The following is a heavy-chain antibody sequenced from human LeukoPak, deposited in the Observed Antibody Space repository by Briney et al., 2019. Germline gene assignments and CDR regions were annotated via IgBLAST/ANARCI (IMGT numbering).Heavy chain of an antibody. Sequence: ASVKVSCKASGYTFTGYYMHWVRQAPGQGLEWMGWIIPNSGVTNYAQKFQGRVTMTTDTSITTAYMELSRLRSDDTAIYYCARGGSPIFYYYMDVWGEGTTVTISS. V-gene: IGHV1-2*02. D-gene: IGHD2-2*01. CDR2: IIPNSGVT. CDR1: GYTFTGYY. J-gene: IGHJ6*03. CDR3: ARGGSPIFYYYMDV.